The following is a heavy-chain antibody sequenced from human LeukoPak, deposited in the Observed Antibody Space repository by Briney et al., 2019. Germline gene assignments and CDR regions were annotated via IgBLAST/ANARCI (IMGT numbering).Heavy chain of an antibody. D-gene: IGHD7-27*01. CDR3: ARETGDDAFDI. CDR2: IYSGGTT. Sequence: GGSLILSCAASGFTVSSNYMSWVRQAPGKGLEWVSVIYSGGTTYYADSVKGRFTISRDNSKKTLYLQMNSLRADDTAVYYCARETGDDAFDIWGQGTMVTVSS. V-gene: IGHV3-66*01. CDR1: GFTVSSNY. J-gene: IGHJ3*02.